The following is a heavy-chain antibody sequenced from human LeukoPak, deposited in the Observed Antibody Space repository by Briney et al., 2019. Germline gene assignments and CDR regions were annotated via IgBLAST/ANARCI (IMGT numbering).Heavy chain of an antibody. Sequence: PSETLSLTCTVSGGSISSGGYFWTWIRQQPGKGLEWIGYIYYSGSTYYNPSLKSRVTISVDTSKNQFSLKLSSVTAADTAVYYCARAPYSSPSVDYWGQGTLVTVSS. CDR1: GGSISSGGYF. D-gene: IGHD6-6*01. V-gene: IGHV4-31*03. J-gene: IGHJ4*02. CDR2: IYYSGST. CDR3: ARAPYSSPSVDY.